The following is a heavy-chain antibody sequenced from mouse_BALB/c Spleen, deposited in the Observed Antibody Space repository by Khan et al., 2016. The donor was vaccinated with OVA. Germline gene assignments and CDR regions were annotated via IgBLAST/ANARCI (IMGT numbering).Heavy chain of an antibody. Sequence: VQLQESGPGLVAPSQSLSITCTISGFSLTNYGVHWVRQPPGKGLEWLVVIWSDGSTTYTSTLKSRLSISKDNAKSQVFLKMNSLQTDDKAMYYCARQPYYHYYIMDYWGQGTSVTVSS. CDR3: ARQPYYHYYIMDY. CDR2: IWSDGST. CDR1: GFSLTNYG. J-gene: IGHJ4*01. V-gene: IGHV2-6-1*01. D-gene: IGHD2-10*01.